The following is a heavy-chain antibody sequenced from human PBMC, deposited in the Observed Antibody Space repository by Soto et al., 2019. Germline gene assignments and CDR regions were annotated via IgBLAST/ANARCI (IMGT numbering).Heavy chain of an antibody. CDR2: IYYSGST. Sequence: PSETLSLTCTVSGGSISSYYWSWIRQPPGKGLEWIGYIYYSGSTNYNPSLKSRVTISVDTSKNQFSLKLSSVTAADTAVYYCERDSKRGNIDYWGQGTLVTVSS. V-gene: IGHV4-59*01. D-gene: IGHD1-26*01. J-gene: IGHJ4*02. CDR3: ERDSKRGNIDY. CDR1: GGSISSYY.